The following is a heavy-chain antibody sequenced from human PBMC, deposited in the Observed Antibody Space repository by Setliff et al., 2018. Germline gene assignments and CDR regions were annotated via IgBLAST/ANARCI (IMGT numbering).Heavy chain of an antibody. D-gene: IGHD5-18*01. Sequence: KPSETLSLTCTVSGGTIMNYFWSWIRQPPGKGLEWVGYVYYTGSTNYNPSLKSRLTISVDPSKNQVPLQLKSATTADTAVYYCARDRTAYNYGMDIWGQGTTVTVSS. CDR2: VYYTGST. CDR3: ARDRTAYNYGMDI. CDR1: GGTIMNYF. J-gene: IGHJ6*02. V-gene: IGHV4-59*01.